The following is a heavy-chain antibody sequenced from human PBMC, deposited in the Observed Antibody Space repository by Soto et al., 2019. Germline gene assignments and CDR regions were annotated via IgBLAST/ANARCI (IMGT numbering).Heavy chain of an antibody. CDR1: GGSISYYY. CDR2: IYYSGNT. J-gene: IGHJ4*02. CDR3: VRGGYVHAFDY. Sequence: TLSLTCTVSGGSISYYYWGWIRQPPGKGLEWIGSIYYSGNTHYNPSLKSRVTISVDTSMNQFSLNLDSVTAVDSAVYYCVRGGYVHAFDYWGQGALVTVSS. D-gene: IGHD5-12*01. V-gene: IGHV4-59*01.